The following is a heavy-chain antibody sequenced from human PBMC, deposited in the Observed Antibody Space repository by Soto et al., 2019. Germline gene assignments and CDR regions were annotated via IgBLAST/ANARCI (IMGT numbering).Heavy chain of an antibody. V-gene: IGHV3-30-3*01. CDR2: ISYDGSNK. CDR3: ARTPIFGPFDY. Sequence: PGGSLRLSCAASGFTFSSYAMHWVRQAPGKGLEWVAVISYDGSNKYYADSVKGRFTISRDNSKNTLYPQMNSLRAEDTAVYYCARTPIFGPFDYWGQGTLVTVSS. CDR1: GFTFSSYA. J-gene: IGHJ4*02. D-gene: IGHD3-3*01.